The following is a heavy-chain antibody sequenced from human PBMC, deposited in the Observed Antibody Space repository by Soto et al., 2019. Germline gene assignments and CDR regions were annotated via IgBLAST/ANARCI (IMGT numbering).Heavy chain of an antibody. J-gene: IGHJ5*02. CDR1: GDSGSNNSAA. V-gene: IGHV6-1*01. CDR3: AYCSSWGYDWLYT. CDR2: TYYRSKWYN. Sequence: SQTLSLTCAIAGDSGSNNSAAWNWIRQSPSRGLEWLGRTYYRSKWYNDYAVSVKSRITINPDTSKNQFSLQLNSVTPEDTAVYYCAYCSSWGYDWLYTCAQGTSVTVSS. D-gene: IGHD6-13*01.